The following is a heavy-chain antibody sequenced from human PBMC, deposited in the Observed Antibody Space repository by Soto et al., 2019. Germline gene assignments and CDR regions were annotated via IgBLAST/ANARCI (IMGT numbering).Heavy chain of an antibody. CDR2: INHSGST. Sequence: QVQLQQWGAGLLKPSETLSLTCAVYGGSLSGYYGNWIRQSPGKGLEWIGEINHSGSTNYNPSLKRRVTITIDTYKNQFSLKLSSVTAADTAVYYCARTRNLDVWGQGTTVIVSS. D-gene: IGHD1-1*01. CDR3: ARTRNLDV. J-gene: IGHJ6*02. V-gene: IGHV4-34*01. CDR1: GGSLSGYY.